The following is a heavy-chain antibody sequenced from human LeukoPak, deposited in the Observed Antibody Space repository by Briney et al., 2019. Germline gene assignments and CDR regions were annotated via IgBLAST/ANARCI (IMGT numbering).Heavy chain of an antibody. CDR3: ARGHAWGYRYGNDY. D-gene: IGHD5-18*01. CDR2: IYYSGST. V-gene: IGHV4-59*01. CDR1: GGSISSYY. Sequence: PSETLSLTCTVSGGSISSYYWSWIRQPPGKGLEWIGYIYYSGSTNYNPSLKSRVTISVDTSKNQFSLKLSSVTAADTAVYYCARGHAWGYRYGNDYWGQGTLVTVSS. J-gene: IGHJ4*02.